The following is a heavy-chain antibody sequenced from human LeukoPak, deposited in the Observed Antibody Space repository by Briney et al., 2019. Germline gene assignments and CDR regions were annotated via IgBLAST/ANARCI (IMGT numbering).Heavy chain of an antibody. CDR2: ISWDSNSI. CDR1: GFTFSTYT. J-gene: IGHJ4*02. CDR3: AKEEYSSSWNYFDY. Sequence: GGSLRLSCAASGFTFSTYTLNWVRQAPGKGLEWVSSISWDSNSIFYADSVKGRFTISRDNSKNSLYLQMNSLRAEDTAVYYCAKEEYSSSWNYFDYWGQGTLVTVSS. D-gene: IGHD6-13*01. V-gene: IGHV3-21*06.